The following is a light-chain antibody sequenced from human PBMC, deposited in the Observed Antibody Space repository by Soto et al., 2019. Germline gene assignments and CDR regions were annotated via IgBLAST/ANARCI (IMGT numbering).Light chain of an antibody. CDR1: QSISSW. CDR2: KAS. V-gene: IGKV1-5*03. CDR3: QQYKSYSLT. J-gene: IGKJ4*01. Sequence: DIQMTQSPSTLSASVGDRVTITCRASQSISSWLAWYQQKPGKAHKLLIYKASSLESGVPSRFSGSGSGTEFTLAISSLQADDFETYYCQQYKSYSLTFGGGTKVDI.